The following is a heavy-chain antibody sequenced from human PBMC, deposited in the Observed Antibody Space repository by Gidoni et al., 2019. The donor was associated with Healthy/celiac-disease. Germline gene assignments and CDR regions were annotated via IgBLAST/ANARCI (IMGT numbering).Heavy chain of an antibody. CDR2: ISYDGSNK. V-gene: IGHV3-30-3*01. J-gene: IGHJ4*02. CDR3: ARDLFPIVVVIPGDFDY. D-gene: IGHD3-22*01. CDR1: GFTFSSYA. Sequence: QVQLVESGGGVVQHGRSLRLSCAASGFTFSSYAMHWVRQAPGKGLEWVAVISYDGSNKYYADSVKGRFTISRDNSKNTLYLQMNSLRAEDTAVYYCARDLFPIVVVIPGDFDYWGQGTLVTVSS.